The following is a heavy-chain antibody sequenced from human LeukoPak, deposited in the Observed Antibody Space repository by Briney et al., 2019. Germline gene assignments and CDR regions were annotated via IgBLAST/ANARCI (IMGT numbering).Heavy chain of an antibody. Sequence: GGSLRLSCAASGFTFSRYDMHWVRQPTGKGLEWVSGIGTAGEIYYPGSVKGRFTISRENAKNSLYLQMNSLRAGDTAVYYCAVGGSYYEVDYWGQGTLVTVSS. CDR1: GFTFSRYD. CDR3: AVGGSYYEVDY. J-gene: IGHJ4*02. CDR2: IGTAGEI. D-gene: IGHD1-26*01. V-gene: IGHV3-13*01.